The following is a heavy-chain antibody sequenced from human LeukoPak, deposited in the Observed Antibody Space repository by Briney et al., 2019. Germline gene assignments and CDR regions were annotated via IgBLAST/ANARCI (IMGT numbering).Heavy chain of an antibody. D-gene: IGHD2/OR15-2a*01. CDR2: INHSGST. J-gene: IGHJ6*02. Sequence: SETLSLTCAVHGGSFSGYYWSWIRQPPGKGLEWIGEINHSGSTNYNPSLKSRVTISVDTSKNQFSLKLSSVTAADTAVYYCARGYTLFLGPDYGMDVWGQGTTVTVSS. CDR3: ARGYTLFLGPDYGMDV. V-gene: IGHV4-34*01. CDR1: GGSFSGYY.